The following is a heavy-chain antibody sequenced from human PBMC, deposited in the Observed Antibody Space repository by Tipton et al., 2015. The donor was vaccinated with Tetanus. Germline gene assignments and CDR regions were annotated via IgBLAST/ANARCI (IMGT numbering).Heavy chain of an antibody. CDR3: AKDYSSSSWTWSRRYFDL. Sequence: SLRLSCAASGLTLGNYAMSWVRQAPGKGLEWVSSIRNRGDATYYADSVKGRFTISRDSSESTLYLQMNSLRPEDTAVYFCAKDYSSSSWTWSRRYFDLWGRGTLVAVSS. CDR2: IRNRGDAT. J-gene: IGHJ2*01. V-gene: IGHV3-23*01. D-gene: IGHD6-6*01. CDR1: GLTLGNYA.